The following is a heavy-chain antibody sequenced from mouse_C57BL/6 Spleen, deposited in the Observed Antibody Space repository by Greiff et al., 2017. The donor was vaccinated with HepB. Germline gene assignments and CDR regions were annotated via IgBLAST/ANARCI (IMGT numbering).Heavy chain of an antibody. CDR2: IWGVGST. Sequence: VKLVESGPGLVAPSQSLSITCTVSGFSLTSYGVDWVRQSPGKGLEWLGVIWGVGSTNYNSALKSRLSISKDNSKSQVFLKMNSLQTDDTAMYYCAITTVNAMDYWGQGTSVTVSS. CDR3: AITTVNAMDY. D-gene: IGHD1-1*01. V-gene: IGHV2-6*01. CDR1: GFSLTSYG. J-gene: IGHJ4*01.